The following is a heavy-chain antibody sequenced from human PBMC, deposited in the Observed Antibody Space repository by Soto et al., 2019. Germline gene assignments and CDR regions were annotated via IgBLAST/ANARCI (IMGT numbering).Heavy chain of an antibody. CDR1: GGSFSGYY. J-gene: IGHJ5*02. Sequence: SETLSLTCAVYGGSFSGYYWSWIRQPPGKGLEWIGEINHSGSTNYTPSLKSRVTISVDTSKNQFSLKLSSVTAADTAVYYCARAGGRKWELRWFDPWGQGTLVTVSS. CDR2: INHSGST. V-gene: IGHV4-34*01. D-gene: IGHD1-26*01. CDR3: ARAGGRKWELRWFDP.